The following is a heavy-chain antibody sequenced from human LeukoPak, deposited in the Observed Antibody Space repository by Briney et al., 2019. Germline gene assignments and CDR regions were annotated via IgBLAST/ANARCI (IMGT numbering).Heavy chain of an antibody. D-gene: IGHD1-26*01. CDR2: ISWNSGSI. J-gene: IGHJ4*02. CDR3: ARGGGEQWELLNVQWHPHLGDPFDY. V-gene: IGHV3-9*01. Sequence: PGGSLRLSCAASGFTFDDYAMHWVRQAPGKGLEWVSCISWNSGSIGYADSVKGRFTISRDNAKNSLHLQMNSLRAEDTALYYCARGGGEQWELLNVQWHPHLGDPFDYWGQGTLVTVSS. CDR1: GFTFDDYA.